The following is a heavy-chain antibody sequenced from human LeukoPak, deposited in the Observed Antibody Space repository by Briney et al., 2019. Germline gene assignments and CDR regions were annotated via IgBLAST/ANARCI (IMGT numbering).Heavy chain of an antibody. J-gene: IGHJ4*02. CDR2: INHSGST. Sequence: SETLSLTCAVYGGSFSGYYWSWIRQPPGKGLEWIGEINHSGSTNYNPSLKSRVTISVDTSKNQFSLKLSSVTAADTAVYYCARRGLLWFGNFDYWGQGTLATVSS. D-gene: IGHD3-10*01. CDR3: ARRGLLWFGNFDY. V-gene: IGHV4-34*01. CDR1: GGSFSGYY.